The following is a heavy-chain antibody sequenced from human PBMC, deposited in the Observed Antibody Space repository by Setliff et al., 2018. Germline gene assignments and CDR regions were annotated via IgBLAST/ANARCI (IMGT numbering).Heavy chain of an antibody. J-gene: IGHJ6*03. D-gene: IGHD3-10*01. CDR3: AREGRGVYYHYYYMDV. Sequence: GGSLRLSCAASGITFRNYGMNWVRQAPGKGLAWLSYISSSSSTIYYADSVKSRFTISRDNAKNAWYLQMNSLRAEDTAVYYCAREGRGVYYHYYYMDVWGKGTTVTVSS. CDR1: GITFRNYG. V-gene: IGHV3-48*01. CDR2: ISSSSSTI.